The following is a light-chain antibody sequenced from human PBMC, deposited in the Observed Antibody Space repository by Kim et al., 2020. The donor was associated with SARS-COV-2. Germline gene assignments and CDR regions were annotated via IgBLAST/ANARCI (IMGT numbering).Light chain of an antibody. Sequence: ALGQTVRITSKGDSLRSYYATWYQQKPGQAPILVIYGKNNRPSGIPDRFSGSSAGNTASLTITGTQAGDEADYYCNSRDSNDNVVFGGGTQLTVL. CDR2: GKN. CDR3: NSRDSNDNVV. V-gene: IGLV3-19*01. J-gene: IGLJ2*01. CDR1: SLRSYY.